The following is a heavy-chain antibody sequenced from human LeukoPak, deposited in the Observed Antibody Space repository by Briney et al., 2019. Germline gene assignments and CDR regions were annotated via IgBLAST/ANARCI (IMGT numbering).Heavy chain of an antibody. CDR1: GGSISSGSYY. D-gene: IGHD3-10*01. CDR3: AREGVRGVINWFDP. CDR2: IYTSGST. J-gene: IGHJ5*02. V-gene: IGHV4-61*02. Sequence: SETLSLTCTVSGGSISSGSYYWSWIRQPAGKGLEWIGRIYTSGSTNYNPSLKSRVTISVDRSKNQFSLKLSSVTAADTAVYYCAREGVRGVINWFDPWGQGTLVTVSS.